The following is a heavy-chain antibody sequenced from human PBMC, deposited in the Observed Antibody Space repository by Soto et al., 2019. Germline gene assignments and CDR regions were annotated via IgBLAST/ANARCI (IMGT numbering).Heavy chain of an antibody. V-gene: IGHV4-34*01. Sequence: QVQLQQWGAGLLKPSETLSLTCAVYGKSLSGYYWSWIRQPPGKALEWIGEINHSGNTNYNPSLTSRVTISVDTSKNQRFLNLSSVTAADTAMYYCARHHVRGRTIAGAAEFWGQGTLVTVSS. CDR2: INHSGNT. J-gene: IGHJ4*02. D-gene: IGHD1-26*01. CDR1: GKSLSGYY. CDR3: ARHHVRGRTIAGAAEF.